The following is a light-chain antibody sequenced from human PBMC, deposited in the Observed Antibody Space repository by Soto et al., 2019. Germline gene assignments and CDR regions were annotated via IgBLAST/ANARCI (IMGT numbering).Light chain of an antibody. CDR1: SSDVGDNY. J-gene: IGLJ1*01. V-gene: IGLV2-8*01. CDR3: CSYAGSYTYV. CDR2: EVS. Sequence: QSVLTQPPSASGSPGQSVTISCTGTSSDVGDNYVSWYQQHLGKAPKLIIYEVSQRPSGVPDRFSGSKSDNTASLTVSGLQTEDEADYYCCSYAGSYTYVFGTGTKVTVL.